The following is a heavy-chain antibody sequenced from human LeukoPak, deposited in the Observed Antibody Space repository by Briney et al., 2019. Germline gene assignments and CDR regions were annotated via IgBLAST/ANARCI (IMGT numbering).Heavy chain of an antibody. CDR3: AKLPATTVTFYWYFDL. D-gene: IGHD4-17*01. J-gene: IGHJ2*01. CDR1: GFTFSSYA. Sequence: GGSLRLSCAASGFTFSSYAMSWVRQAPGKGLEWVSAISGSGGSTCYADSVKGRFTISRDNSKNTLYLQMNSLRAEDTAVYYCAKLPATTVTFYWYFDLWGRGTLVTVSS. CDR2: ISGSGGST. V-gene: IGHV3-23*01.